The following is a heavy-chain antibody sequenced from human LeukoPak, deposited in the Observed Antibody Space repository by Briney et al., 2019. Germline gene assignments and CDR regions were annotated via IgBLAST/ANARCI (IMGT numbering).Heavy chain of an antibody. CDR2: INSDGSST. Sequence: GGSLRLSCAASGFTFSRHWMHWVRQAPGKGLVWVARINSDGSSTNYADSVKGRFTISRDNAENTLYLQMNSLRAEDTAVYYCASDTVDTAVGIDYWGQGTLVTVSS. CDR3: ASDTVDTAVGIDY. J-gene: IGHJ4*02. CDR1: GFTFSRHW. D-gene: IGHD5-18*01. V-gene: IGHV3-74*01.